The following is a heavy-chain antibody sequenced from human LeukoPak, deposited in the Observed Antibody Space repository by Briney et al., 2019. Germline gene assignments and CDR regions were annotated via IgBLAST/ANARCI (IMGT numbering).Heavy chain of an antibody. CDR3: ARDGRGAYSYGLTLLDYYGMDV. Sequence: GGSLRLSCAASRFTFSSYGMHWVRQAPGKGLEWVAVIWYDGSNKYYADSVKGRFTISRDNSKNTLYLQMNSLRAEDTAVYYCARDGRGAYSYGLTLLDYYGMDVGGQGPRSPSP. V-gene: IGHV3-33*01. CDR2: IWYDGSNK. J-gene: IGHJ6*02. CDR1: RFTFSSYG. D-gene: IGHD5-18*01.